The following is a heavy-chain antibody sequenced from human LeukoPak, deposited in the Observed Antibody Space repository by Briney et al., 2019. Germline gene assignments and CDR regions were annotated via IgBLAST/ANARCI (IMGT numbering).Heavy chain of an antibody. CDR1: GYTFTSYY. CDR2: INPSGGST. J-gene: IGHJ1*01. Sequence: ASVKVSCKASGYTFTSYYMHWVRQAPGQGLEWMGIINPSGGSTSYAQKFQGRVTITADESTSTAYMELSSLRSEDTAVYYCASDTAGVSVAGTPENFQHWGQGTLVAVSS. CDR3: ASDTAGVSVAGTPENFQH. D-gene: IGHD6-19*01. V-gene: IGHV1-46*01.